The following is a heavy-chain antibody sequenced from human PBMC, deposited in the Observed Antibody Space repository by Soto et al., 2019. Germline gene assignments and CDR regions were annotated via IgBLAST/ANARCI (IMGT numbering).Heavy chain of an antibody. CDR2: INAGNGDT. D-gene: IGHD3-3*01. V-gene: IGHV1-3*01. Sequence: ASVKVSCKASGYTFTNYAMHWVRQAPGQRLEWMGWINAGNGDTKYSQNFQGRVTITRDTSASTAYMELSSLRSEDTAVYYCARDPYYDFWTGSNWFDPWGQGTLVTVSS. CDR1: GYTFTNYA. CDR3: ARDPYYDFWTGSNWFDP. J-gene: IGHJ5*02.